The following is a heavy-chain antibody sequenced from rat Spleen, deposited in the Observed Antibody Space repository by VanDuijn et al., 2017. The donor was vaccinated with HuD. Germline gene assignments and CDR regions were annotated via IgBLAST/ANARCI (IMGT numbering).Heavy chain of an antibody. CDR2: ISYEGSST. J-gene: IGHJ2*01. Sequence: EVQLVESGGGLVQPGRSLKLSCAASGFTFSDYYMAWVRQAPKKGLEWVASISYEGSSTYYGDSVKGRFTISSDNAKSTLYLQMNSLRSEDTATYYCARGTLPAIPFDYWGQGVMVTVSS. CDR3: ARGTLPAIPFDY. CDR1: GFTFSDYY. D-gene: IGHD1-2*01. V-gene: IGHV5-22*01.